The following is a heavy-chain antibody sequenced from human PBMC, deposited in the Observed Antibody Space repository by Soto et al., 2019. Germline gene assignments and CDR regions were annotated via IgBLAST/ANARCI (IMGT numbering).Heavy chain of an antibody. Sequence: QVRLEESGPGLVKPSETLSLICSVSGGSVNHADYFWSWIRHHPENGLEWIGYIYYSGSTRYNPSFKTRATLSIDTSKNQFSLRLNSVTVADTAVYFCARDADYGGSRGGMDVWGRGTTVTVSS. D-gene: IGHD4-17*01. CDR1: GGSVNHADYF. V-gene: IGHV4-31*03. CDR3: ARDADYGGSRGGMDV. J-gene: IGHJ6*02. CDR2: IYYSGST.